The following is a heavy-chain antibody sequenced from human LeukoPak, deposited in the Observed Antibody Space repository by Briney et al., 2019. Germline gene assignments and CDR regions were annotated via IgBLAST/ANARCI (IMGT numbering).Heavy chain of an antibody. CDR1: VYTFTRYY. CDR3: ARAGSAYFDY. V-gene: IGHV1-2*02. CDR2: INPNSGGT. Sequence: ASVKVSCKASVYTFTRYYMHWVRQAPGQGLEWMGWINPNSGGTNYAQKFQGRVTMTRYTSISTAYMELSRLRSDDTAVYYCARAGSAYFDYWGQGTLVTVSS. D-gene: IGHD2-2*01. J-gene: IGHJ4*02.